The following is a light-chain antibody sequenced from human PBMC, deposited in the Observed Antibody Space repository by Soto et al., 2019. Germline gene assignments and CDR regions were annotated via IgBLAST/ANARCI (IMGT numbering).Light chain of an antibody. Sequence: AIQMTQSPTSLSASVGDRVIITCRASQDISKDLGWYQQKPGKAPKFLIYSATSTQSGVPSTFSGSGFGTDFTLTISSLQPEDFATYYCLQDHDDPRTFGQGTKVDIK. V-gene: IGKV1-6*01. J-gene: IGKJ1*01. CDR1: QDISKD. CDR3: LQDHDDPRT. CDR2: SAT.